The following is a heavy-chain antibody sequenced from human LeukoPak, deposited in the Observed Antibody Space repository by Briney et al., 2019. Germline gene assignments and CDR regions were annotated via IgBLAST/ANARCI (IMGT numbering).Heavy chain of an antibody. V-gene: IGHV4-59*01. CDR2: IYYSGST. D-gene: IGHD5-12*01. CDR3: ARVSSTDSGYDQTTRVDV. J-gene: IGHJ6*04. Sequence: PSEALSLTCTVSGGSISSYYWSWIRQPPGKGLEWIGYIYYSGSTNYNPSLMSRVTISVDTSKNQFSLKLSSVTAADTAVYYCARVSSTDSGYDQTTRVDVWGKGTTVTVSS. CDR1: GGSISSYY.